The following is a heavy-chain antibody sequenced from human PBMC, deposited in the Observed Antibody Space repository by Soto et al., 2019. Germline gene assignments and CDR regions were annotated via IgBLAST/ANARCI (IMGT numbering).Heavy chain of an antibody. CDR3: ARHANRGYCSSTSCYGGYYFDY. J-gene: IGHJ4*02. V-gene: IGHV5-51*01. CDR1: GYSFTSYW. CDR2: IYPGDSDT. D-gene: IGHD2-2*01. Sequence: PGESLKISCKGSGYSFTSYWIGWVRQMPGKGLEWMGIIYPGDSDTRYSPSFQGQVTISADKSISTAYLQWSSLKASDTAMYYCARHANRGYCSSTSCYGGYYFDYWGQGTLVTVST.